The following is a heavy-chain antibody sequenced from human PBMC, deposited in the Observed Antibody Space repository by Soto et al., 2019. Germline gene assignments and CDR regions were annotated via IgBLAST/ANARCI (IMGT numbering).Heavy chain of an antibody. Sequence: QLQLQESGPGLVKPSETLSLTCTVSGGSISSSNYYWGWIRQPPGKGLEWIGSIYYSGSTYYNPSLKSRVTISVDTSENQFSLKLSSVTAADTAVYYCARHYSSSFLYYYYMDVWGKGTTVTVSS. CDR3: ARHYSSSFLYYYYMDV. CDR2: IYYSGST. D-gene: IGHD6-6*01. CDR1: GGSISSSNYY. V-gene: IGHV4-39*01. J-gene: IGHJ6*03.